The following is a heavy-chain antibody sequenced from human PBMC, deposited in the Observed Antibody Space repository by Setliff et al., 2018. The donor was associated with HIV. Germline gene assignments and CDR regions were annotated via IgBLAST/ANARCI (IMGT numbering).Heavy chain of an antibody. J-gene: IGHJ4*02. Sequence: SETLSLTCGVYGGSFSGLSWSWIRQTPEKGLEWIGQINDSGSTNYNPSLRSRVTMSIDTSKGQFSLRLISLSAADTVVYYCASTYYDSVGFSPFDHWGQGTVVTVS. V-gene: IGHV4-34*01. CDR3: ASTYYDSVGFSPFDH. CDR1: GGSFSGLS. CDR2: INDSGST. D-gene: IGHD3-22*01.